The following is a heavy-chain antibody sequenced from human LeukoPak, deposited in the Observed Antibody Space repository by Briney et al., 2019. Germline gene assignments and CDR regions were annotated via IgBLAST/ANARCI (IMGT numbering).Heavy chain of an antibody. V-gene: IGHV3-23*01. CDR1: GLIFSNKA. CDR2: VDSTGVYT. J-gene: IGHJ4*02. CDR3: ASGSAGGRPYYFDY. D-gene: IGHD2-15*01. Sequence: GGSLRLSCAASGLIFSNKAMSWVRQAPGKGLEWIAAVDSTGVYTWYADSVKGWFIISRDNSVNTLYLRMNSLTAADTAMYYCASGSAGGRPYYFDYWGQGSLVTVSS.